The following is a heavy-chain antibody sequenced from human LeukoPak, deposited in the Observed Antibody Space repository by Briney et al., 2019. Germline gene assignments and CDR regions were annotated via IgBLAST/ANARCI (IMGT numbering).Heavy chain of an antibody. J-gene: IGHJ4*02. Sequence: ASVTVSCTASGYTFTSYGISWVRQAPGQGLEWMGGFDPEDGETIYAQKFQGRVTMTEDTSTDTAYMELSSLRSEDTAVYYCATSYGFSFDYWGQGTLVTVSS. CDR1: GYTFTSYG. CDR3: ATSYGFSFDY. CDR2: FDPEDGET. V-gene: IGHV1-24*01. D-gene: IGHD5-18*01.